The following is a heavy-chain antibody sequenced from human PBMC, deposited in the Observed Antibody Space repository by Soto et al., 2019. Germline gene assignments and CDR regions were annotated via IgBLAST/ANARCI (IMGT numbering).Heavy chain of an antibody. D-gene: IGHD3-10*01. J-gene: IGHJ6*03. CDR3: ARSCELSRSYYYYYYMDV. Sequence: GGSLRLSCAASGFTFSDYYMTWIRQAPGKGLEWVSYISSSGSTIYYADSVRGRFTISRDNAKNSLYLQMNSLRAEDTAVYYCARSCELSRSYYYYYYMDVWGKGTTVTVSS. CDR1: GFTFSDYY. CDR2: ISSSGSTI. V-gene: IGHV3-11*01.